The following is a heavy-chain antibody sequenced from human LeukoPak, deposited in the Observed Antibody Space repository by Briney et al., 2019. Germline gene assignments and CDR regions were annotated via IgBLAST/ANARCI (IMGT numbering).Heavy chain of an antibody. J-gene: IGHJ4*02. V-gene: IGHV3-72*01. CDR1: GFTFSDHY. Sequence: GGSLRLSCAASGFTFSDHYMDRVRQAPGQGLEWVGRIRNKANRYTTEYAASVKGRFTISRDESMNSLYLQMNSLKTEDTAVYYCTRNTYTNSRYYFDSWGQGTLVTVSS. CDR2: IRNKANRYTT. CDR3: TRNTYTNSRYYFDS. D-gene: IGHD6-13*01.